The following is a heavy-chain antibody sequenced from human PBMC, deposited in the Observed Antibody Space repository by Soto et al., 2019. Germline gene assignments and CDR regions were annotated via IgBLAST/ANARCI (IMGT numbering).Heavy chain of an antibody. CDR2: IRGNGGST. J-gene: IGHJ5*02. V-gene: IGHV3-23*01. Sequence: GGSLNISCETSGLFLCSSTTNLVRQAPGKGLEWVSSIRGNGGSTYYRDSVKGRFTISRDDSKDTLFLQMNSLRAEDTAVYYCAEMSYDNSCYFSWGQGTRVTVS. CDR3: AEMSYDNSCYFS. CDR1: GLFLCSST. D-gene: IGHD3-22*01.